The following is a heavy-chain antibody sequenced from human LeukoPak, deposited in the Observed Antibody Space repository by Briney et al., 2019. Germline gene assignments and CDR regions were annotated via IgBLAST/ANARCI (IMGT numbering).Heavy chain of an antibody. CDR2: INPNSGGT. CDR1: GYTFTGYY. CDR3: ARVQGHIAVAATGAFDI. V-gene: IGHV1-2*02. Sequence: ASVKVSCKASGYTFTGYYMHWVRQAPGQGLEWMGWINPNSGGTNYAQKFQGRVTMTRDTSISTAYMELSRLRSDDTAVYYCARVQGHIAVAATGAFDIWGQGTMVTVSS. J-gene: IGHJ3*02. D-gene: IGHD6-19*01.